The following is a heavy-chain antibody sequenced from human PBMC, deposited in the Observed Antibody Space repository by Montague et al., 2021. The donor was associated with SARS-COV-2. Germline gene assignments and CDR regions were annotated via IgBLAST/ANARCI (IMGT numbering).Heavy chain of an antibody. V-gene: IGHV4-59*11. CDR1: GGSISGHY. CDR2: LHHSGST. J-gene: IGHJ4*02. Sequence: SETLSLTCSVSGGSISGHYWSWIRQPPGKGLKFVGYLHHSGSTSYNSSPRSRVTISLATSKNQFSLQLRSMTAADTAVYYCARGGGGFALDYWGQGTLVTVSS. D-gene: IGHD4-23*01. CDR3: ARGGGGFALDY.